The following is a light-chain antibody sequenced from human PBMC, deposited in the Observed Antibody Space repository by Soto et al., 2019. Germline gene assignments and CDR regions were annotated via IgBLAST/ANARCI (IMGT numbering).Light chain of an antibody. J-gene: IGKJ5*01. CDR3: QQRSNWPIP. Sequence: EIVLTQSPATLSLSPGERATLSCRASQSVSSYLAWYQQKPGQAPRLLIYDASNRATGIPVRFSGSGSGTDFTLTISSLEPEDFAVYYCQQRSNWPIPFGQGTRLEIK. CDR1: QSVSSY. CDR2: DAS. V-gene: IGKV3-11*01.